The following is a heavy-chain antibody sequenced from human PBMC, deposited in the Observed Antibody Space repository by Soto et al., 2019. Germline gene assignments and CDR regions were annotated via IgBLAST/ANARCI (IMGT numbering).Heavy chain of an antibody. CDR3: TRAFTFGGVIVGGFDY. J-gene: IGHJ4*02. V-gene: IGHV4-31*03. CDR1: GGSISSGGYY. Sequence: SETLSLTCTVSGGSISSGGYYWSWIRQHPGKGLEWIGYIYYSGSTYYNPSLKSRVTISVDTSKNQFSLKLSSVTAADTAVYYCTRAFTFGGVIVGGFDYWGQGTLVTVSS. CDR2: IYYSGST. D-gene: IGHD3-16*02.